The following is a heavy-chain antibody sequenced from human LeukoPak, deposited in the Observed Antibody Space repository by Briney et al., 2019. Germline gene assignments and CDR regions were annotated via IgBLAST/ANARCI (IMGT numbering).Heavy chain of an antibody. CDR3: ARGRVYYYYGMDV. V-gene: IGHV1-2*02. Sequence: HWASVKVSCKASGYTFTGYYMHWVRQAPGQGLEWMGWINPNSGGTNYAQKFQGRVTMTRDTSISTAYMELSRLRSDDTAVYYCARGRVYYYYGMDVWGQGTTVTVSS. CDR2: INPNSGGT. CDR1: GYTFTGYY. J-gene: IGHJ6*02.